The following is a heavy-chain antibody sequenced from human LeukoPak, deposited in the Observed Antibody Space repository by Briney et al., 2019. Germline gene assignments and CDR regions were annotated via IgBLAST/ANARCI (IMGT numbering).Heavy chain of an antibody. V-gene: IGHV3-48*01. CDR2: ISSSSTTI. CDR3: ARDPGLSGYYFDS. Sequence: PGGSLRLSCAASGFTFSLYSMNWVRQAPGKGLEWVSYISSSSTTISYADSVKGRFTISRDNAKKSLYLQMNSLRAEDTAVYYCARDPGLSGYYFDSWGQGTLVTVSS. CDR1: GFTFSLYS. J-gene: IGHJ4*02. D-gene: IGHD3-22*01.